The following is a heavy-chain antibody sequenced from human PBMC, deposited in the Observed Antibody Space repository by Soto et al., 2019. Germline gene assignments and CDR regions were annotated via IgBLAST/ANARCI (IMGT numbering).Heavy chain of an antibody. CDR1: GYTPTNYD. J-gene: IGHJ4*02. CDR3: ARGLNRRGTHYAFDN. V-gene: IGHV1-18*01. Sequence: QVPLVQSGPEVKKPGASVKVSCKTSGYTPTNYDIGWVRQAPGQGLEYMGWISAYNGNTNYARKLKDRVTLTPDPSTRTAYMELRSLQSDDTAIYYFARGLNRRGTHYAFDNWGQGTLVTVAS. D-gene: IGHD1-26*01. CDR2: ISAYNGNT.